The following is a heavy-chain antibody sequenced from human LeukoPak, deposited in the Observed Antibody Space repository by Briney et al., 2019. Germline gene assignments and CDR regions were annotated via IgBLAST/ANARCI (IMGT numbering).Heavy chain of an antibody. Sequence: GGSLRLSCAASGFSVSINYMNWVRQAPGKGLEWVSVIYSDGSTYYADSVKGRFTISRDNSKNTLYLQMNSLRAEDTAVYYCAKGVVLVPTAKTYYFDFWGQGTLVTVSS. CDR3: AKGVVLVPTAKTYYFDF. D-gene: IGHD2-2*01. CDR1: GFSVSINY. CDR2: IYSDGST. V-gene: IGHV3-53*01. J-gene: IGHJ4*02.